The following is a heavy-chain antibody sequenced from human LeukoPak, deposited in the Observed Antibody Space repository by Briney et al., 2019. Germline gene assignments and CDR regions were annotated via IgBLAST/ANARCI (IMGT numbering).Heavy chain of an antibody. D-gene: IGHD3-3*01. CDR3: AKDRYDFWSGRGPELDY. J-gene: IGHJ4*02. Sequence: PGGSLRLSCAASGFTFSSYSMNWVRQAPGKGLEWVAFIRYDGSNKYYADSVKGRFTISRDNSKNTLYLQMNSLRAEDTAVYYCAKDRYDFWSGRGPELDYWGQGTLVTVSS. CDR2: IRYDGSNK. CDR1: GFTFSSYS. V-gene: IGHV3-30*02.